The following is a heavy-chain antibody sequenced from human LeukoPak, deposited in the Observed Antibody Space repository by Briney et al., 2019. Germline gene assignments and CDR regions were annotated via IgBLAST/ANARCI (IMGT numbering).Heavy chain of an antibody. CDR1: GFTFSSYW. V-gene: IGHV3-74*01. Sequence: GGSLRLSCAASGFTFSSYWMHWVRQVPGKGLVWVARINPGGSSITYADSVKGRFTISRDNAKNTLYLQMDSLRAEDTGVYYCARSNQADDYWGQGTLVTVSS. D-gene: IGHD1-14*01. CDR2: INPGGSSI. CDR3: ARSNQADDY. J-gene: IGHJ4*02.